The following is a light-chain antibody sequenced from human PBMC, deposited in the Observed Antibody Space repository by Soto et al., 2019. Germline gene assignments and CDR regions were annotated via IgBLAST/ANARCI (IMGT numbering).Light chain of an antibody. J-gene: IGLJ1*01. V-gene: IGLV2-14*01. CDR2: DVS. CDR1: SSDVGGYNY. CDR3: SSYTSSSTV. Sequence: QSVLTQPASVSGSPGQSIIISCTGTSSDVGGYNYVSWYQQHPGKAPKLMIYDVSNRPSGVSNRFSGSKSGNTASLTISGLQAEDEADYYCSSYTSSSTVFGTGTKLTVL.